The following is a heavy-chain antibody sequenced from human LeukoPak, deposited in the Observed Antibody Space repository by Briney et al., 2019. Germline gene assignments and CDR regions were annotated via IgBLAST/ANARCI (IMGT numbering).Heavy chain of an antibody. Sequence: GGSLRLSCAVSGFTVSSNYMSWVRQAPGKGLEWVSLIYSGGGTYYADSVRGRFTISRDDSENTLYLQMNSLRAEDTAVYYCVRRAGGYSHPYDYWGQGTLVTVSS. CDR3: VRRAGGYSHPYDY. CDR1: GFTVSSNY. D-gene: IGHD4-23*01. J-gene: IGHJ4*02. V-gene: IGHV3-53*01. CDR2: IYSGGGT.